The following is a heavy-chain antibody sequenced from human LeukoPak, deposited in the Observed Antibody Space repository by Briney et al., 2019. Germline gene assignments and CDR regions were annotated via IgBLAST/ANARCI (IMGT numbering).Heavy chain of an antibody. CDR2: ISSSNNYI. J-gene: IGHJ4*02. CDR3: ARRSPNYYFDY. Sequence: PGGSLRLSCAASGFTFSNYNMNWVRQAPGKGLEWVSSISSSNNYIYYADSVKGRFTISRDNAKNSLYLQMNSLRAEDTAVYYCARRSPNYYFDYWGQGTPGHRLL. V-gene: IGHV3-21*01. CDR1: GFTFSNYN.